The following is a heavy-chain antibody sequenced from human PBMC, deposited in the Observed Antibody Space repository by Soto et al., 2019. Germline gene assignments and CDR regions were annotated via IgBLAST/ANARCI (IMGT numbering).Heavy chain of an antibody. Sequence: EVQLVESGGGLIQPGGSLRLSCAVSGFTVSNNYMSWVRQAPGKGLEGVSVIYSGGYTAYGDSVKGRFTISRDNSKNTLYLKMSRVGAEQPAVFCCGAHPGGGGYWGQGTLVTVSS. CDR1: GFTVSNNY. J-gene: IGHJ4*02. CDR2: IYSGGYT. V-gene: IGHV3-53*01. D-gene: IGHD3-10*01. CDR3: GAHPGGGGY.